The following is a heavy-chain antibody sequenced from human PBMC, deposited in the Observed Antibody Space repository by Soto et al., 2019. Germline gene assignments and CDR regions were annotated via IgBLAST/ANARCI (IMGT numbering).Heavy chain of an antibody. CDR2: IYYSGST. V-gene: IGHV4-61*08. D-gene: IGHD3-10*01. J-gene: IGHJ4*02. CDR3: ARAPRGNYGYPSYFDY. CDR1: GVSISSGGYS. Sequence: SETLSLTCAVSGVSISSGGYSWSWIRQPPGKGLEWIGYIYYSGSTNYNPSLKSRVTISVDTSKNQFSLKLSSVTAADTAVYYCARAPRGNYGYPSYFDYWGQGTLVTVSS.